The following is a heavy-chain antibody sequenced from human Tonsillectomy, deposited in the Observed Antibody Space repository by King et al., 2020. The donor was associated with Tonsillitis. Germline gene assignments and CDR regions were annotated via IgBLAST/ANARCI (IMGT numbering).Heavy chain of an antibody. D-gene: IGHD6-19*01. CDR2: IKSTSSYI. CDR3: ASGVSSGWNLDLSFDY. CDR1: GFTFSSYS. V-gene: IGHV3-21*01. Sequence: VQLVESGGGLVKPGGSLRLSCAASGFTFSSYSMNWVRQAPGKGLEWVSSIKSTSSYIYYADSVKGRFIISRDNARNSLYLQMNSLRAEDTAVYYCASGVSSGWNLDLSFDYWGQGTLVTVSS. J-gene: IGHJ4*02.